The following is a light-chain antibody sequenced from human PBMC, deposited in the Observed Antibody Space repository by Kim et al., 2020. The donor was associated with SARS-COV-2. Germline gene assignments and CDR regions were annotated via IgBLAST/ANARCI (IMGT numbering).Light chain of an antibody. CDR1: QSIGSSD. CDR2: DAS. J-gene: IGKJ4*01. Sequence: ITLTQSPGTLSLSPGERATLSCRASQSIGSSDLAWYQQKPGQAPRPLIYDASTRSTGIPDRFSGSGSGTDFTLTISRLEPEEFAVYSCQQYEDSPLTFGGGTKVDIK. V-gene: IGKV3-20*01. CDR3: QQYEDSPLT.